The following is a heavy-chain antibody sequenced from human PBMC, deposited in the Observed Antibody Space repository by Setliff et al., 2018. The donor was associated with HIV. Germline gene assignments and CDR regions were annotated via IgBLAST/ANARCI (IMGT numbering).Heavy chain of an antibody. V-gene: IGHV1-69*10. D-gene: IGHD2-2*01. CDR2: IIPILGIA. CDR3: ARAQYQLLEPPTYNWFDP. Sequence: GASVKVSCKASGDTFSSYAISWVRQAPGQGLEWMGGIIPILGIANYAQKFQDRVTITADKSTDTAYMELSSLRSEDTAVYYCARAQYQLLEPPTYNWFDPWGQGTPVTVSS. CDR1: GDTFSSYA. J-gene: IGHJ5*02.